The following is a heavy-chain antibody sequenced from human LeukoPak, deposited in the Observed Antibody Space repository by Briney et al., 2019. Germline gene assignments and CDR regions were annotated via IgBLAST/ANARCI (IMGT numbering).Heavy chain of an antibody. CDR3: AREYYDILTGYLNFYNRFDP. J-gene: IGHJ5*02. CDR1: GGSFSGYY. D-gene: IGHD3-9*01. Sequence: SETLSLTCAVYGGSFSGYYWSWIRQPPGKGLEWIGEINHSGSTNYNPSLKSRVTISVDTSKNQFSLKLSSVTAADTAVYYCAREYYDILTGYLNFYNRFDPWGQGTLVTVSS. V-gene: IGHV4-34*01. CDR2: INHSGST.